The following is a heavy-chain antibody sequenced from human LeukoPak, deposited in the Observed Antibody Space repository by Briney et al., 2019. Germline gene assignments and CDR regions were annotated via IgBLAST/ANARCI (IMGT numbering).Heavy chain of an antibody. J-gene: IGHJ5*02. D-gene: IGHD3-22*01. CDR1: GYTFTSYD. V-gene: IGHV1-8*01. Sequence: ASVKVSCKASGYTFTSYDINWVRQATGQGLEWMGWMNPNSGNTGYAQKFQGRVTITMNTSISTAYMELSSLTPEDTAVYYCARGPYTHYDSSGDYYNWFDPWGQGTLVTVSS. CDR3: ARGPYTHYDSSGDYYNWFDP. CDR2: MNPNSGNT.